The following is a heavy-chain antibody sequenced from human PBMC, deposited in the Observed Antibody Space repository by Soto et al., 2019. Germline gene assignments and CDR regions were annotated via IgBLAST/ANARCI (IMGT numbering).Heavy chain of an antibody. J-gene: IGHJ5*02. Sequence: PSETLSLTCTVSGGSISSYYGSWIRQPPGKGLEWIGYIYYSGSTNYNPSLKSRVTISVDTSKNQFSLKLSSVTAADTAVYYCARYYDSSGYYGNWFDPWGQGTLVTVSS. CDR3: ARYYDSSGYYGNWFDP. D-gene: IGHD3-22*01. CDR1: GGSISSYY. V-gene: IGHV4-59*01. CDR2: IYYSGST.